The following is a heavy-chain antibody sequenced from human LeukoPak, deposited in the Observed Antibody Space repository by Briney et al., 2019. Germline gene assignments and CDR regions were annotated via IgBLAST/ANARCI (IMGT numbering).Heavy chain of an antibody. J-gene: IGHJ3*02. V-gene: IGHV4-59*01. D-gene: IGHD1-26*01. CDR2: ISYSGST. Sequence: PSETLSLTCTVSGGSISSYYWSWIRQPPGKGLEWIGYISYSGSTSYNPSLKSRVTISVDTSQNQFSLKLSSVTAADTAVYYCARGGSIVGTTPHDTFDIWGQGTVVTVS. CDR3: ARGGSIVGTTPHDTFDI. CDR1: GGSISSYY.